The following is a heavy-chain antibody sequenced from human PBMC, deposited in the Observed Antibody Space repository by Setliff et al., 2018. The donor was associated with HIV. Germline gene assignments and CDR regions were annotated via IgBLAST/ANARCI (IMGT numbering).Heavy chain of an antibody. CDR1: GYSISSGYY. CDR2: IYQTRST. J-gene: IGHJ4*02. D-gene: IGHD6-19*01. Sequence: PSETLSLTCSVSGYSISSGYYWGWIRQPPGKGLEWIGSIYQTRSTNYNPSLKSRVTVSLDMSNNQFSLKVTSMTAADTAVYYCGRQAWDHQSSGYFVDYWGQGTLVTVSS. V-gene: IGHV4-38-2*02. CDR3: GRQAWDHQSSGYFVDY.